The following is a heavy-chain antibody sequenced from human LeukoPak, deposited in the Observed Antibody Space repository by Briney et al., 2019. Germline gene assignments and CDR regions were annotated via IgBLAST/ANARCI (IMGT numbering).Heavy chain of an antibody. CDR1: GGSFSGYY. CDR2: INHSGST. D-gene: IGHD3-22*01. CDR3: ARLGRFSYYDSSGYWYYFDY. Sequence: SETLSLTCAVYGGSFSGYYWSWIRQPPGKGLEWIGEINHSGSTYYNPSLKSRVTISVDTSKNQFSLKLSSVTAADTAVYYCARLGRFSYYDSSGYWYYFDYWGQGTLVTVSS. V-gene: IGHV4-34*01. J-gene: IGHJ4*02.